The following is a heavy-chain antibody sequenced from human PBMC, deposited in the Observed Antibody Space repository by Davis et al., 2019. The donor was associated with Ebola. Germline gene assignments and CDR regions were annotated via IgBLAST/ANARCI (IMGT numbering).Heavy chain of an antibody. Sequence: MPGGSLRLSCTVSAYSISSAYYWGWIRQPPGKGLEWIGSIYHDGSTYYNPSLKSRVTMSVDTSKNQFSLKLSSVTAADTAVYYCARRQYYYDSSGYHIGAFDIWGQGTMVTVSS. V-gene: IGHV4-38-2*02. D-gene: IGHD3-22*01. CDR3: ARRQYYYDSSGYHIGAFDI. J-gene: IGHJ3*02. CDR2: IYHDGST. CDR1: AYSISSAYY.